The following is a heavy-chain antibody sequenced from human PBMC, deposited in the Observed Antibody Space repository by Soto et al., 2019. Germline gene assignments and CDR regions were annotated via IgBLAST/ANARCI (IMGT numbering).Heavy chain of an antibody. D-gene: IGHD6-13*01. CDR2: IIPIFGTA. Sequence: SVKVSCKASGGTFSSYAISWVRQAPGQGLEWMGGIIPIFGTANYAQKFQGRVTITADESTSTAYMELSSLRSEDTAVYYCARGLAAAAGGNYYYYGMDVWGQGTTVTVPS. V-gene: IGHV1-69*13. CDR3: ARGLAAAAGGNYYYYGMDV. CDR1: GGTFSSYA. J-gene: IGHJ6*02.